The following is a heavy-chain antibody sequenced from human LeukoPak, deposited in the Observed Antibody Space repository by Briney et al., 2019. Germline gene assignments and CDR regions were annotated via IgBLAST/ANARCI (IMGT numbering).Heavy chain of an antibody. CDR3: AGRYGSGSYRYNWFDP. CDR2: IYTTGST. V-gene: IGHV4-4*07. J-gene: IGHJ5*02. D-gene: IGHD3-10*01. Sequence: SETLSLTCTVSGYSISSGYYWSWIRQPAGKGLEWIERIYTTGSTNYNPSLKSRVTMTVDTSKNQFSLKLSSVTAADTAVYYWAGRYGSGSYRYNWFDPGGQGTLVTVSS. CDR1: GYSISSGYY.